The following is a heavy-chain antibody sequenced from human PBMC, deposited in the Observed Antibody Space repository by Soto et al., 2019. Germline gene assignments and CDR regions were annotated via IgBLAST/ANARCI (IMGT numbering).Heavy chain of an antibody. V-gene: IGHV3-20*01. Sequence: GGSLRLSCAASGFTFDDYGMSWVRQAPGKGLEWVSGINWNGGRTGYADSVKGRFTISRDNAKNSLYLQMNSLRDEDTASYNCAIVLHDFLTGYDNPVLNYYLGVWGKGTRVTFCS. CDR1: GFTFDDYG. D-gene: IGHD3-9*01. CDR3: AIVLHDFLTGYDNPVLNYYLGV. CDR2: INWNGGRT. J-gene: IGHJ6*03.